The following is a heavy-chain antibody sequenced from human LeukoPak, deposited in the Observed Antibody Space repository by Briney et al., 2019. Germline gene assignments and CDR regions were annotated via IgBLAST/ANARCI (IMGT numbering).Heavy chain of an antibody. CDR3: ASRNYYFDY. CDR1: GFTFSSYS. V-gene: IGHV3-48*01. CDR2: ISSSSSTI. D-gene: IGHD1-7*01. Sequence: GGSLRLSCAASGFTFSSYSMNWVRQAPGKGLEWVSYISSSSSTIYYADSVKGRFTISRDNAKNSLYLQMNSLRAEDTAVYYCASRNYYFDYWGQGTLVTVPS. J-gene: IGHJ4*02.